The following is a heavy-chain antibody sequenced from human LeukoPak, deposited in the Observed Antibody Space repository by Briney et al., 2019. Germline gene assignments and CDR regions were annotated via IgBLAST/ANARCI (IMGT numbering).Heavy chain of an antibody. CDR1: GGSISSYY. Sequence: SETLSLTCTVSGGSISSYYWSWIRQPPGKGLEWIGNIYYSGSTNYNPSLRSRVIISVDTSKNQFSLRLSSVTAADTAVYYCARSRLPTVTVIDYWGQGTLVTVSS. J-gene: IGHJ4*02. CDR3: ARSRLPTVTVIDY. CDR2: IYYSGST. V-gene: IGHV4-59*01. D-gene: IGHD4-17*01.